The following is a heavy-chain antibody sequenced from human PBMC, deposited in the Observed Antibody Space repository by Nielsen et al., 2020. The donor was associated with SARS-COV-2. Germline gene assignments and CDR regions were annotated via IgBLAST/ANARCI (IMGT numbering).Heavy chain of an antibody. CDR1: GFTFTSYT. CDR2: ISSSSSGI. J-gene: IGHJ4*02. CDR3: AKANDYGDYWAFDY. Sequence: GGSLRLSCAASGFTFTSYTMSWVRQAPGKGLEWVSYISSSSSGIYYADSVKGRFTISRDNAKNSLYLQMNSLRAEDTALYYCAKANDYGDYWAFDYWGQGTLVTVSS. V-gene: IGHV3-48*01. D-gene: IGHD4-17*01.